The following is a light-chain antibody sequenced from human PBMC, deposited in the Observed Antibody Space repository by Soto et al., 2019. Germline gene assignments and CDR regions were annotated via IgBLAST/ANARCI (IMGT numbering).Light chain of an antibody. CDR3: AAWDDSLNGLYV. CDR2: SNN. CDR1: SSNIGSNT. V-gene: IGLV1-44*01. Sequence: QSVLTQPPSASGTPGQRVTISCSGSSSNIGSNTVNWYQQLPGTAPKLLMYSNNQRPSGVPDRSSGSKSGTSASLAISGLQSEDEADYYCAAWDDSLNGLYVFGTGTKLTVL. J-gene: IGLJ1*01.